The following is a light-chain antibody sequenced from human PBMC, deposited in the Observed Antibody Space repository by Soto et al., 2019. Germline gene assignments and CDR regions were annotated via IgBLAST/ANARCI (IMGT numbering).Light chain of an antibody. J-gene: IGLJ1*01. CDR3: CSYTSSSTYV. V-gene: IGLV2-14*01. CDR2: AVS. Sequence: QSALTQPASVSGSPGQSITISCTGTSSDVGGYNYVSWYQQHPGKAPKLMIYAVSNRPSGVSNRFSGSKSGNTASLTISGLQAEDEADYYCCSYTSSSTYVFGTGTKLTVL. CDR1: SSDVGGYNY.